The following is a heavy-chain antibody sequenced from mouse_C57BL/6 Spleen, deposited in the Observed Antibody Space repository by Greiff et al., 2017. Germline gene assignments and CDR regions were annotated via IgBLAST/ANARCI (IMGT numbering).Heavy chain of an antibody. J-gene: IGHJ2*01. CDR2: ISYDGSN. D-gene: IGHD3-3*01. CDR3: AREGGTDYFDY. V-gene: IGHV3-6*01. Sequence: LQESGPGLVKPSQSLSLTCSVTGYSITSGYYWNWIRQFPGNKLEWMGYISYDGSNNYNPSLKNRISITRDTSKNQFFLKLNSVTTEDTATYYCAREGGTDYFDYWGQGTTLTVSS. CDR1: GYSITSGYY.